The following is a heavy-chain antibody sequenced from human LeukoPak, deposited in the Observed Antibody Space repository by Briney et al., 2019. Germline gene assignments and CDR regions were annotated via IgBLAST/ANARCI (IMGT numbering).Heavy chain of an antibody. CDR3: ARARADSGSFYYYYYYMDV. Sequence: ASVKVSCKASGYTFTGYYMHWVREAPGQGLEWMGGIIPIFGTANYAQKFQGRVTITADKSTSTAYMELSSLRSEDTAVYYCARARADSGSFYYYYYYMDVWGKGTTVTVSS. V-gene: IGHV1-69*06. CDR1: GYTFTGYY. CDR2: IIPIFGTA. D-gene: IGHD1-26*01. J-gene: IGHJ6*03.